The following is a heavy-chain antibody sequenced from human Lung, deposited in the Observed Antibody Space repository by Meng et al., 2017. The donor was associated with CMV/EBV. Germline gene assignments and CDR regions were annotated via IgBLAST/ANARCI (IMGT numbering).Heavy chain of an antibody. D-gene: IGHD3-22*01. J-gene: IGHJ4*02. CDR3: ARAWWHYYDSSGYYPTQTYYFDY. CDR2: IYYSGST. V-gene: IGHV4-59*01. Sequence: SETLSLTCTVSGGSISSYYWSWIRQPPGKGLEWIGYIYYSGSTNYNPSLKSRVTISVDTSKNQFSLKLSSVTAADTAVYYCARAWWHYYDSSGYYPTQTYYFDYWGQGTLVTFSS. CDR1: GGSISSYY.